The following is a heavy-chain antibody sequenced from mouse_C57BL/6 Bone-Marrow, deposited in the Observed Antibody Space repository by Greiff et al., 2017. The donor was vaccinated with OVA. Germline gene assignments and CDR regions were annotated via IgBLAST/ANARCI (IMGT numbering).Heavy chain of an antibody. CDR1: GFSFTSYG. Sequence: QVQLQQSGPGLVQPSQSLSITCTVSGFSFTSYGVHWVRQSPGKGLEWLGVIWSGGSTDYNAAFISRLSISKDNSKSQVFFKMNSLHADDTAIYYCATKMRYFDVWGTGTTVTVSS. V-gene: IGHV2-2*01. CDR3: ATKMRYFDV. CDR2: IWSGGST. J-gene: IGHJ1*03.